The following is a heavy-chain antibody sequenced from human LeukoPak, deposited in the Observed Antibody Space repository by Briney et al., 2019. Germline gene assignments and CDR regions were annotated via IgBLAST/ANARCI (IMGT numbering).Heavy chain of an antibody. CDR1: GFIIISYR. CDR2: IKQDRSEK. D-gene: IGHD2-15*01. J-gene: IGHJ3*02. CDR3: ARAACSGGSCSTRGAFDI. V-gene: IGHV3-7*01. Sequence: GGSLRLSCAASGFIIISYRMSWVRQAPGKGLEWVANIKQDRSEKYYVDSVKGRFTISRDNAKNSLYLQMSSLRAEDTAVYYCARAACSGGSCSTRGAFDIWGQGTMVTVSS.